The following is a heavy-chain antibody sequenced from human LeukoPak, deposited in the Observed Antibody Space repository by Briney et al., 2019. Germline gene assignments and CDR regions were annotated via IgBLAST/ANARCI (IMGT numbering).Heavy chain of an antibody. CDR2: IYSGGST. CDR1: GFTLSSKY. Sequence: PGGSLRLSCAASGFTLSSKYMSWVRQAPGKGLEWVSVIYSGGSTYYADSVKGRFTISRDNSKNTLYLQMNSLKAEDTAVYYCARLWFGELLPGFSFDPWGQGTLVTVSS. CDR3: ARLWFGELLPGFSFDP. V-gene: IGHV3-53*01. D-gene: IGHD3-10*01. J-gene: IGHJ5*02.